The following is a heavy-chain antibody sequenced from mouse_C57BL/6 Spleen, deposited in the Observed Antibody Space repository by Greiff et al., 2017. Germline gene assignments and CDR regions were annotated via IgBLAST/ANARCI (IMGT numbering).Heavy chain of an antibody. V-gene: IGHV1-78*01. CDR3: GRYYPEYFDY. CDR1: GYTFTDYT. Sequence: VQLQQPDAELVKPGASVKISCKASGYTFTDYTIHWMKQRPEQGLEWIGYIYPSDGSTNYNEKFKGKATLTADKSSSTAYMQLNSLTSEDSAVYLCGRYYPEYFDYWGQGTTLTVSS. J-gene: IGHJ2*01. CDR2: IYPSDGST. D-gene: IGHD1-1*01.